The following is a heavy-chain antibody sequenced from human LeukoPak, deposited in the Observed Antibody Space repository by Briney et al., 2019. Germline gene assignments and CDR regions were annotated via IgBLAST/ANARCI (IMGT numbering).Heavy chain of an antibody. J-gene: IGHJ4*02. CDR2: ISGYNGNT. D-gene: IGHD5-18*01. Sequence: GASVKVSCKASGYTFTNYGVNWVRQAPGQGLEWMGWISGYNGNTNYAQKLQGTVTMTTDTSTSTAYMELRSLRSDDTAVYYCARGGRGYSYGREFDYWGQGTLITVSS. V-gene: IGHV1-18*01. CDR1: GYTFTNYG. CDR3: ARGGRGYSYGREFDY.